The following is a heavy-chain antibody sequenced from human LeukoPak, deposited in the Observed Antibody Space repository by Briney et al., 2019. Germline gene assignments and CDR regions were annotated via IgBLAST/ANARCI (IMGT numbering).Heavy chain of an antibody. CDR3: ARVEGDYYDSSGFIAY. D-gene: IGHD3-22*01. CDR2: ISSNGGST. CDR1: GFTFSSYA. J-gene: IGHJ4*02. V-gene: IGHV3-64*01. Sequence: GGSLRLSCAASGFTFSSYAMHWVRQAPGKGLEYVSAISSNGGSTYYANSVKGRFTISRDNSKNTLYLQMGSLRAEDMAVYYCARVEGDYYDSSGFIAYWGQGTLVTVSS.